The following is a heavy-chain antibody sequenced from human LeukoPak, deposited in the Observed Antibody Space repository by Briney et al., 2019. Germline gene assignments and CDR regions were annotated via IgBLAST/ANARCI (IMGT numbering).Heavy chain of an antibody. V-gene: IGHV4-34*01. CDR2: INHSGST. CDR1: GGSFSGYY. D-gene: IGHD5-18*01. Sequence: SETLSLTCAVYGGSFSGYYWSWTRQPPGKGLEWIGEINHSGSTNYNPSLKSRVTISVDTSKNQFSLKLSSVTAADTAVYYCARWKDTALFPYYFDYWGQGTLVTVSS. CDR3: ARWKDTALFPYYFDY. J-gene: IGHJ4*02.